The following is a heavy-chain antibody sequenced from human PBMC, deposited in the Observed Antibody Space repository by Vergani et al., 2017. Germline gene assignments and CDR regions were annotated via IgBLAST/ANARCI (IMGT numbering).Heavy chain of an antibody. D-gene: IGHD3-10*01. CDR2: MNPNSGNT. V-gene: IGHV1-8*01. CDR3: AGVLVTMIRGPPLYSLQH. J-gene: IGHJ1*01. CDR1: GYTFTSYD. Sequence: QVQLVQSGAEVKKPGASVKVSCKASGYTFTSYDINWVRQATGQGLEWMGWMNPNSGNTGYAQKFQGRVTMTRNTSISTAYMELSSLRSEDTAVYYCAGVLVTMIRGPPLYSLQHWGQGTLVTVSS.